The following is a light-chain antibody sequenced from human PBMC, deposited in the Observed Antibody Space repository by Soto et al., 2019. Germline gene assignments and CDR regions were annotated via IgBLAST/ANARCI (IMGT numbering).Light chain of an antibody. V-gene: IGLV2-14*01. CDR1: SSDVGGYNY. Sequence: QSALTQPASVSGSPGQSITISCTGTSSDVGGYNYVSWYQQHPGKAPKLMIYDVSNRPSGVSNRFSGSKSGNTASLTISGLQAEDEADYYCSSYTSSSTVFGVWTQLTVL. CDR3: SSYTSSSTV. J-gene: IGLJ2*01. CDR2: DVS.